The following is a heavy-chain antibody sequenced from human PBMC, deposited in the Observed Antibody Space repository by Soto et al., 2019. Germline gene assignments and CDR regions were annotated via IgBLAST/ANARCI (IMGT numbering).Heavy chain of an antibody. D-gene: IGHD2-2*01. CDR2: GST. CDR3: ARDPNLYCSGTDCYVY. V-gene: IGHV4-59*11. J-gene: IGHJ4*01. CDR1: GDSISSHY. Sequence: SETLSLTCTVSGDSISSHYWSWIRQPPGKGLEWIGFGSTKYNPSLKSRIRISVDTSKNQFSLNLTSATAADTAVYYCARDPNLYCSGTDCYVYWGHGTLVTVSS.